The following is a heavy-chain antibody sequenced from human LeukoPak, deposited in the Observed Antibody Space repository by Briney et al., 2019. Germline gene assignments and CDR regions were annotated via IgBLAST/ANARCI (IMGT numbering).Heavy chain of an antibody. J-gene: IGHJ5*02. CDR1: GGSISSGGYY. Sequence: SETLSLACTVSGGSISSGGYYWSWIRQHPGKGLEWIGYIYYSGSTNYNPSLKSRVTISVDTSKNQFSLKLSSVTAADTAVYYCARGGADFWSGSHHKNWFDPWGQGTLVTVSS. CDR3: ARGGADFWSGSHHKNWFDP. CDR2: IYYSGST. D-gene: IGHD3-3*01. V-gene: IGHV4-61*08.